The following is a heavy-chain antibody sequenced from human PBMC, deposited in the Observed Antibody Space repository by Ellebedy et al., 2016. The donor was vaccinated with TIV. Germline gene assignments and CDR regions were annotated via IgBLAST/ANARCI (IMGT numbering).Heavy chain of an antibody. CDR2: IDPSDSST. CDR1: GYSFNNYC. D-gene: IGHD3-22*01. Sequence: GESLKISCQGSGYSFNNYCVSWVRPIPGKGLEWMGNIDPSDSSTKYSPSFRGRVTISVDKSISTAYLQWSSLRASDTAVYYCVRQGYYDSRGYYSWFDAWGQGTLVTVTS. CDR3: VRQGYYDSRGYYSWFDA. V-gene: IGHV5-10-1*01. J-gene: IGHJ5*02.